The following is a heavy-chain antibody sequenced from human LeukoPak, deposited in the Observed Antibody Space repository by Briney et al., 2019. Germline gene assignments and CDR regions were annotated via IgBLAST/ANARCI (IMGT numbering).Heavy chain of an antibody. J-gene: IGHJ3*02. D-gene: IGHD3-22*01. CDR1: GGSISSSSYY. CDR2: IYYSGST. CDR3: ARIQKTLIVVVPSAYAFDI. Sequence: SETLSLTCTVSGGSISSSSYYWGWIRQPPGKGLEWIGSIYYSGSTYYNPSLKSRVTISVDTSKNQFSLKLSSVTAADTAVYYCARIQKTLIVVVPSAYAFDIWGQGTMVTVSS. V-gene: IGHV4-39*01.